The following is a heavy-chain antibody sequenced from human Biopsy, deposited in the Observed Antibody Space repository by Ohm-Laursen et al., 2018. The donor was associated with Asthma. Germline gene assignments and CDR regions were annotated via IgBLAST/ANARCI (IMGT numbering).Heavy chain of an antibody. CDR2: IKHDGTEK. J-gene: IGHJ1*01. CDR3: ARTFHFWSSYHAEHYQL. CDR1: GFTFGDYW. Sequence: SLRLSCSASGFTFGDYWMSWVRQVPGKGLEWVANIKHDGTEKNHVDSLKGRFTISRDNAKNSLYLQMNSLRAEDTAVYYCARTFHFWSSYHAEHYQLWGQGTLVTVPS. V-gene: IGHV3-7*01. D-gene: IGHD3-3*02.